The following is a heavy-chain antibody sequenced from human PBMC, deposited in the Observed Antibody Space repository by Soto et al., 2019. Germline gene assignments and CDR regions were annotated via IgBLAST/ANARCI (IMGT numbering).Heavy chain of an antibody. CDR2: IYTSGST. V-gene: IGHV4-4*07. J-gene: IGHJ3*02. CDR3: ARDRITLANDAFDI. D-gene: IGHD3-10*01. CDR1: GGSISSYY. Sequence: LPETLSLTCTVSGGSISSYYWSWIRQPAGKGLEWIGRIYTSGSTNYNPSLKSRVTMSVDTSKNQFSLNLSSVTAAADTAVYYCARDRITLANDAFDIWGQGTMVTVSS.